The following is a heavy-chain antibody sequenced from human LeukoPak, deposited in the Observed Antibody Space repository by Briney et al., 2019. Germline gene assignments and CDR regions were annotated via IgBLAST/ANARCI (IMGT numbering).Heavy chain of an antibody. J-gene: IGHJ3*02. CDR3: ARDTTTGYSRRRGPGVAFDI. CDR1: GGSITSGDYY. CDR2: IYYSGST. Sequence: SQTLSLTCTVSGGSITSGDYYWSWIRQPPGKGLEWIGYIYYSGSTYYDPSLKSRVSMSVDTSKNQFSLKVSSVTAADTAVYYCARDTTTGYSRRRGPGVAFDIWGQGTMVTVSS. V-gene: IGHV4-30-4*08. D-gene: IGHD6-13*01.